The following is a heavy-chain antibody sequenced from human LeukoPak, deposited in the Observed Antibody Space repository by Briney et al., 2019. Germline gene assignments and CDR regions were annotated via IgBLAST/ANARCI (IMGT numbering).Heavy chain of an antibody. V-gene: IGHV3-9*03. Sequence: PGGSLRLSCAASGFTFDDYAMHWVRQAPGKGLEWVSGISWNSGSIGYADSVKGRFTISRDNAKNSLYLQMNSLIPEDMALYYCAKGSRSSTNCYLSDYWGQGTLVTVSS. CDR2: ISWNSGSI. CDR1: GFTFDDYA. D-gene: IGHD2-2*01. J-gene: IGHJ4*02. CDR3: AKGSRSSTNCYLSDY.